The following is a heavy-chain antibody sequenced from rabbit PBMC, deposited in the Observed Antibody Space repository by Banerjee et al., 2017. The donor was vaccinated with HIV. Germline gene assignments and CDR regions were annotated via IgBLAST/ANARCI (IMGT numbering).Heavy chain of an antibody. Sequence: EQLEESGRDLVKPEGSLTLTCTASGFSFSSRYWICWIRQAPGKGLEWIACIYAGISGTTYYASWAKGRFTISKTSSTTVTLQMTGLTVADTATYFCARSRIGVSAASVDAFNLWGPGTLVTVS. CDR1: GFSFSSRYW. V-gene: IGHV1S45*01. CDR2: IYAGISGTT. D-gene: IGHD4-2*01. CDR3: ARSRIGVSAASVDAFNL. J-gene: IGHJ4*01.